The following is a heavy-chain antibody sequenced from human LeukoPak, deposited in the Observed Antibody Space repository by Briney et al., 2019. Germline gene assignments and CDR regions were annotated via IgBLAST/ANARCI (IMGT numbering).Heavy chain of an antibody. V-gene: IGHV3-73*01. J-gene: IGHJ4*02. Sequence: GGSLRLSCAASGFTFSGSAMHWVRQASGKGLEWVGRIRSKANSYATAYAASVKGRFTISRDDSKNTAYLQMNSLKTEDTAVYYCTSLHHGDYGFLRDYWGQGTLVTVSS. CDR3: TSLHHGDYGFLRDY. D-gene: IGHD4-17*01. CDR1: GFTFSGSA. CDR2: IRSKANSYAT.